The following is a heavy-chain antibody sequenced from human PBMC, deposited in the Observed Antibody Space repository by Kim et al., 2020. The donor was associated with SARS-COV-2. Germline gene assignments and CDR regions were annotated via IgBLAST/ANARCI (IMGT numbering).Heavy chain of an antibody. Sequence: GGSLRLSCAASGFTFSSYAMSWVRQAPGKGLEWVSAISGSGGSTYYADSVKGRFTISRDNSKNTLYLQMNSLRAEDTAVYYCAKDAYSSGWYLLTLATFDYWGQGTLVTVPS. CDR1: GFTFSSYA. CDR2: ISGSGGST. D-gene: IGHD6-19*01. V-gene: IGHV3-23*01. CDR3: AKDAYSSGWYLLTLATFDY. J-gene: IGHJ4*02.